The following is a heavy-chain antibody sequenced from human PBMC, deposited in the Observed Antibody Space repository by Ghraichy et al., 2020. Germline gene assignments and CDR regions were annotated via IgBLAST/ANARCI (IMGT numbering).Heavy chain of an antibody. J-gene: IGHJ6*02. CDR3: ARGSTVVRYYYYDGMDV. Sequence: GESLNISCVGSEFTFSSYSMNWVRQAPGKGLEWVSYITSSSRFISYADSVKGRFTVSRDNGQNSLYLQMKSLRDEDTAVYYCARGSTVVRYYYYDGMDVWGPGTTVTVSS. CDR1: EFTFSSYS. D-gene: IGHD4-23*01. V-gene: IGHV3-48*02. CDR2: ITSSSRFI.